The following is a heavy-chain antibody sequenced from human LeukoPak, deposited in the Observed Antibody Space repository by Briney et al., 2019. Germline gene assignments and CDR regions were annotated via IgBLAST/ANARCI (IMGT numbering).Heavy chain of an antibody. CDR1: GFTFSSYW. V-gene: IGHV3-74*01. CDR3: ASPRYSYGVPTDY. D-gene: IGHD5-24*01. CDR2: INSDGSST. J-gene: IGHJ4*02. Sequence: RGSLRLSCADSGFTFSSYWMHWVRQAPGKGLVWVSRINSDGSSTSYADSVKGRFTISRDNAKNTLYLQMNSLRAEDTAVYYCASPRYSYGVPTDYWGQGTLVTVSS.